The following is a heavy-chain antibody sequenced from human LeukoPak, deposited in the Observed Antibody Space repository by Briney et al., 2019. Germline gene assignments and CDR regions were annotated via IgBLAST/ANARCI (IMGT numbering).Heavy chain of an antibody. Sequence: GRSLRLSCAASGFTFSSYAMHWVRQAPGKGLEWVAVISYDGSNKYYADSVKGRFTISRDNSKNTLYLQMNSLRAEDTAVYYCARGEGSGWYAGPFDYWGQGTLVTVSS. D-gene: IGHD6-19*01. CDR3: ARGEGSGWYAGPFDY. V-gene: IGHV3-30-3*01. CDR1: GFTFSSYA. J-gene: IGHJ4*02. CDR2: ISYDGSNK.